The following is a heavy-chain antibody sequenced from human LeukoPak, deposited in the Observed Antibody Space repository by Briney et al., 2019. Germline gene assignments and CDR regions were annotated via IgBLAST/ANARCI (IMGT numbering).Heavy chain of an antibody. J-gene: IGHJ5*02. CDR1: GFTFSDYG. CDR2: IWYDGSNK. V-gene: IGHV3-33*01. D-gene: IGHD6-13*01. CDR3: AREHTRAATGTHWFGP. Sequence: HPGGSLRLSCAASGFTFSDYGMHWVRQAPGKGLEWVAVIWYDGSNKDYTDSVKGRFTISRDNSENTPYLQMNSLRVEDTAVYYCAREHTRAATGTHWFGPWGQGTVVTVSS.